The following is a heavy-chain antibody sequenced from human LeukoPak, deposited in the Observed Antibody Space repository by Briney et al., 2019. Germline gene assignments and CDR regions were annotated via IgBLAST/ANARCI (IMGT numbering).Heavy chain of an antibody. CDR2: ISPNSGGT. J-gene: IGHJ4*02. V-gene: IGHV1-2*02. CDR1: GYTFSGYF. CDR3: ARDGTAISEALFDY. Sequence: ASVKVSCKASGYTFSGYFLHWVRQAPGQGLEWMGWISPNSGGTNYAQKFQGRVTMTRDTSISTAYMELSRLRSDDTAVYYCARDGTAISEALFDYWGQGTLVTVSS. D-gene: IGHD2-21*02.